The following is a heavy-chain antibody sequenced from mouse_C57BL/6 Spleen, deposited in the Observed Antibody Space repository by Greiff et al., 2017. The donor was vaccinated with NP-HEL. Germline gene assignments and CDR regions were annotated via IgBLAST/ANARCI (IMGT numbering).Heavy chain of an antibody. CDR3: ARDGYYGSYWVFDV. J-gene: IGHJ1*03. Sequence: EVQGVESGGGLVKPGGSLKLSCAASGFTFSSYAMSWVRQTPEKRLEWVATISDGGSYTYYPDNVKGRFTISRDNAKNNLYLQMSHLKSEDTAMYYCARDGYYGSYWVFDVWGTGTTVTVSS. CDR2: ISDGGSYT. CDR1: GFTFSSYA. V-gene: IGHV5-4*01. D-gene: IGHD1-1*01.